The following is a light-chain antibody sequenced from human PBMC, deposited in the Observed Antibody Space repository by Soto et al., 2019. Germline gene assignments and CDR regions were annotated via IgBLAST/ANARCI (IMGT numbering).Light chain of an antibody. Sequence: EIVLTQSPGTLSLSPGERATLSCRASQSVSSSYLAWYQQKSGQAPRLLIYGASSRATGIPDRFSGSGSGTDFTLTISRLEPEDFAVYYCQQYGSSPNTFGQGTKVEIK. V-gene: IGKV3-20*01. CDR1: QSVSSSY. J-gene: IGKJ2*01. CDR2: GAS. CDR3: QQYGSSPNT.